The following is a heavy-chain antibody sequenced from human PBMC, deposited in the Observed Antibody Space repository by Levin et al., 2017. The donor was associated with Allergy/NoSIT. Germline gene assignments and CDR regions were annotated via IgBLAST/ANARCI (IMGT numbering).Heavy chain of an antibody. CDR2: IYTSGTT. J-gene: IGHJ5*02. V-gene: IGHV4-4*07. CDR1: GGSMSSYY. D-gene: IGHD3-10*01. Sequence: PGGSLRLSCTVSGGSMSSYYWSWIRQPAVEGLEWIGRIYTSGTTDYNPSLKNRLTMSIDTSKRQFSLKLRSVTAADTAVYYCARDRNYHGLGSYGPWGQGTLVTVSS. CDR3: ARDRNYHGLGSYGP.